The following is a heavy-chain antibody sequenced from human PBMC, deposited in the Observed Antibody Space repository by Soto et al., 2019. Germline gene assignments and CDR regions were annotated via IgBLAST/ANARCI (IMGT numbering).Heavy chain of an antibody. Sequence: EVQLVESGGGLVQPGGSLRLSCAASGFTLITYWMSWARQAPGKGLEWVGNIKEDGSESYCVDSVKGRFTIYRDNGSNFLLLQMNSLRDEDTAMYYCVGDGGRGGNNAFGGRGTMVTVSS. CDR3: VGDGGRGGNNAF. D-gene: IGHD2-15*01. CDR2: IKEDGSES. J-gene: IGHJ3*01. CDR1: GFTLITYW. V-gene: IGHV3-7*04.